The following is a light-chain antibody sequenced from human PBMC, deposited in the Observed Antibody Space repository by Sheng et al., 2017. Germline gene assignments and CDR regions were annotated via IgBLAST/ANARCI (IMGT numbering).Light chain of an antibody. CDR1: TSNIGNNY. CDR3: GTWDSSLSIGV. J-gene: IGLJ2*01. Sequence: QTVLTQPPSVSAAPGQKVSISCSGSTSNIGNNYVSWYLHLPGTAPRLLIYENSKRPSGIPDRFSGSKSGTSATLDITGLQTGDEADYYCGTWDSSLSIGVFGGGTKVTVL. V-gene: IGLV1-51*02. CDR2: ENS.